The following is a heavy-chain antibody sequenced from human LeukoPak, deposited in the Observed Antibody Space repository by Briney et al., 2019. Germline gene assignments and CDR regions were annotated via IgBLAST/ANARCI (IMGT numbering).Heavy chain of an antibody. J-gene: IGHJ3*02. CDR1: GDSVSSNSAA. CDR3: ARADFYYGSGSYFQRGAFDI. D-gene: IGHD3-10*01. CDR2: TYYRSKWYN. Sequence: SQTLSLTCAISGDSVSSNSAAWNWIRQSPSRGLEWLGMTYYRSKWYNDYAVSVKSRITINPDTSKNQFSLQLNSVTPEDTAVYYCARADFYYGSGSYFQRGAFDIWGQGTMVTVSS. V-gene: IGHV6-1*01.